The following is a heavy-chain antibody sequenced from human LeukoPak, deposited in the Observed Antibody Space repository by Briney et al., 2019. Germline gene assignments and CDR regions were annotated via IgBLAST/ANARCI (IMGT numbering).Heavy chain of an antibody. CDR3: AREGGSGWYSGWFDP. CDR1: GFTFSSYW. CDR2: IKKDGSEK. J-gene: IGHJ5*02. Sequence: GGSLRLSCAASGFTFSSYWMSWVRQAPGKGREWVANIKKDGSEKYYVDSVKGRFTISRDNAENSLYLQMNSLRAEDTAVYYCAREGGSGWYSGWFDPWGQGTLVTVSS. V-gene: IGHV3-7*01. D-gene: IGHD6-19*01.